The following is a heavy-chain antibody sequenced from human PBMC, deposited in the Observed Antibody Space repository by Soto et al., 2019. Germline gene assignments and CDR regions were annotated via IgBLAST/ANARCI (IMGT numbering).Heavy chain of an antibody. CDR1: GGSLTGYY. CDR3: ARGQEGIVATH. CDR2: VKDGGST. Sequence: QVQLQQWGAGLLKPSETLSLTCTVNGGSLTGYYWSWIRQPPGKGLEWIGEVKDGGSTNYSPSLRGXXSXSXXTSKNHFSLRLNSVTAADPAVYFCARGQEGIVATHWDQGALVTVSS. V-gene: IGHV4-34*01. J-gene: IGHJ4*02. D-gene: IGHD5-12*01.